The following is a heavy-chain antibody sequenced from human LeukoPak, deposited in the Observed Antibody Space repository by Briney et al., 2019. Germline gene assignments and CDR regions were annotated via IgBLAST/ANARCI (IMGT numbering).Heavy chain of an antibody. Sequence: GGSLRLSCTGSGFTFGDHSMSWVRQAPGKGLEWIGFITSKPYGETSHYAASVSGRFTFSRDDSKSTAYLQMNSLETEDTAVYYCVRHDGMVLPVWGQGALVTVSS. CDR1: GFTFGDHS. D-gene: IGHD3-3*01. J-gene: IGHJ4*02. CDR3: VRHDGMVLPV. V-gene: IGHV3-49*04. CDR2: ITSKPYGETS.